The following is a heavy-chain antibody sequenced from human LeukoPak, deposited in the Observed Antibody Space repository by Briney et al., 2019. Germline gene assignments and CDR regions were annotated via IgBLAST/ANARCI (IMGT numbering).Heavy chain of an antibody. CDR2: INWNGGST. CDR3: ASYCSRTSCYQDY. V-gene: IGHV3-20*04. D-gene: IGHD2-2*01. CDR1: GFIFDDYG. Sequence: GGSLRLSCAASGFIFDDYGMSWVRQAPGKGLEWVSGINWNGGSTGYTDSVKGRFTISRDNAKNSLYLQMNSLRAEDTALYYCASYCSRTSCYQDYWGQGTPVTVSS. J-gene: IGHJ4*02.